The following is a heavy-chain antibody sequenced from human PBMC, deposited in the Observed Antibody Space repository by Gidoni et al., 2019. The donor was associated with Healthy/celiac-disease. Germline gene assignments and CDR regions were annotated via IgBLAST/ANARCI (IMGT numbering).Heavy chain of an antibody. Sequence: EVQLVASGGGLVTPGGSLGLSCASSGFSCCNARMNVLRQAPGKGLEWVGRIKSKTDGGTTDYAAPVKGRFTISRDDSKNTLYLQMNSLKTEDTAVYYCTATIFGVVSGYYYYYGMDVWGQGTTVTVSS. CDR3: TATIFGVVSGYYYYYGMDV. D-gene: IGHD3-3*01. CDR2: IKSKTDGGTT. CDR1: GFSCCNAR. V-gene: IGHV3-15*07. J-gene: IGHJ6*02.